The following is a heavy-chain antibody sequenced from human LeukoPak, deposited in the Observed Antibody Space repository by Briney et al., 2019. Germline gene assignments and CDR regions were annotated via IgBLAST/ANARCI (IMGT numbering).Heavy chain of an antibody. J-gene: IGHJ4*02. V-gene: IGHV3-23*01. CDR2: ISGSGDRT. D-gene: IGHD3-22*01. CDR3: AKDLAYDSSDYHVIFDC. CDR1: GFTFSTYA. Sequence: GGSLRLSCAASGFTFSTYAMSWVRQAPGKGLEWVSAISGSGDRTYHAGSVEGRFTTSRDNSKNTLYLQMNSLRAEDTAIYYCAKDLAYDSSDYHVIFDCWGQGTLVTVSS.